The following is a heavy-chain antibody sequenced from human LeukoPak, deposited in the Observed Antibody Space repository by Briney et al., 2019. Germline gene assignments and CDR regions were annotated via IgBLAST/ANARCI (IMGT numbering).Heavy chain of an antibody. CDR3: ARRVPAAMVDDAFDI. V-gene: IGHV1-69*13. CDR1: GGTFSSYA. D-gene: IGHD2-2*01. J-gene: IGHJ3*02. Sequence: GASVKVSCKASGGTFSSYAISWARQAPGQGLEWMGGIIPIFGTANYAQKFQGRVTITADESTSTAYMELSSLRSEDTAVYYCARRVPAAMVDDAFDIWGQGTMVTVSS. CDR2: IIPIFGTA.